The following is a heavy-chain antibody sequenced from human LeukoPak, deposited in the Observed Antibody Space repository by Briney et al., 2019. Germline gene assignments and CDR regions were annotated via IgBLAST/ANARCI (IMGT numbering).Heavy chain of an antibody. V-gene: IGHV3-9*01. Sequence: PGGSLRLSCVSSGFTFDDYAMHWVRQAPGKGLEWVSGISWNRGSIGYADSVKGRFTISRDNAKNTLYLQMSSLRAEDTAVYYCASDRGAPDSFGLWGLGPMVTVSS. D-gene: IGHD3-22*01. CDR1: GFTFDDYA. J-gene: IGHJ3*01. CDR2: ISWNRGSI. CDR3: ASDRGAPDSFGL.